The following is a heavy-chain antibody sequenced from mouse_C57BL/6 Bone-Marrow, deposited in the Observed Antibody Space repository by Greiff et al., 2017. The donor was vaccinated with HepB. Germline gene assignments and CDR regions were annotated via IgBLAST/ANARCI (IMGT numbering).Heavy chain of an antibody. D-gene: IGHD4-1*01. Sequence: EVHLVESGGGLVKPGGSLKLSCAASGFTFSDYGMHWVRQAPEKGLEWVAYISSGSSTIYYADTVKGRFTISRDNAKNTLFLQMTSLRSEDTAMYYCAITGTGYFDYWGQGTTLTVSS. CDR2: ISSGSSTI. V-gene: IGHV5-17*01. CDR3: AITGTGYFDY. J-gene: IGHJ2*01. CDR1: GFTFSDYG.